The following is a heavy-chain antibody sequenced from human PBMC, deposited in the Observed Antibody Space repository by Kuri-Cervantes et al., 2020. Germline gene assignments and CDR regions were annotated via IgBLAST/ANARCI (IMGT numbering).Heavy chain of an antibody. CDR3: ARGGNYYDSSGYWNFDY. V-gene: IGHV3-13*01. Sequence: GESLKISCAASGFTFDDYAMHWVRQAPGKGLEWVSAIGTAGDTYYPGSVKGRFTISRENAKNSLYLQMNSLRAGDTAVYYCARGGNYYDSSGYWNFDYWGQGTLVTVSS. D-gene: IGHD3-22*01. CDR2: IGTAGDT. CDR1: GFTFDDYA. J-gene: IGHJ4*02.